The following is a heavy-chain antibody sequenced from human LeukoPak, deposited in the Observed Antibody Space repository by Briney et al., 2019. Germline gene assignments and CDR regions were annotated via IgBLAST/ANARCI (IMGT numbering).Heavy chain of an antibody. V-gene: IGHV3-11*01. Sequence: GGSLRLSCAASGFTFSDYYMSWIRQAPGKGLKCVSYISSSGSTIYYADSVKGRFTISRDNAKNSLYLQMNSLRAEDTAVYYCARGRDDYGDYGYFDYWGQGTLVTVSS. CDR3: ARGRDDYGDYGYFDY. D-gene: IGHD4-17*01. CDR1: GFTFSDYY. CDR2: ISSSGSTI. J-gene: IGHJ4*02.